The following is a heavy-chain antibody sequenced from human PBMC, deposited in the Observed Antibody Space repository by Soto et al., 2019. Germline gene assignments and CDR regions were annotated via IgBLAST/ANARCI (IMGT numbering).Heavy chain of an antibody. Sequence: SETLSLTCAVSGGSISSGGYSWIWIRQPPGKGLEWIGYIYHSGSTYYNPSLKSRVTISVDRSKNQFSLKLSSVTAADTAVYYCARGGYSYGRYFDPWGQGTLVTVS. D-gene: IGHD5-18*01. CDR2: IYHSGST. CDR3: ARGGYSYGRYFDP. J-gene: IGHJ5*02. V-gene: IGHV4-30-2*01. CDR1: GGSISSGGYS.